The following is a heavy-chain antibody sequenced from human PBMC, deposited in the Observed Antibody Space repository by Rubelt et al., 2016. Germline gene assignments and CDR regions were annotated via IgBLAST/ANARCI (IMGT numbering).Heavy chain of an antibody. CDR3: ARGRDYGDY. J-gene: IGHJ4*02. CDR1: GASISSSSYY. Sequence: LQLQESGPGLVKPSETLSLTCTVSGASISSSSYYWGWVRQPPGKGLEWVSVIYSGGSTYYADSVKGRFTISRHNSKNTLYLQIKRLRAEDTAVYYCARGRDYGDYWGQGTLVTVSS. V-gene: IGHV3-53*04. CDR2: IYSGGST.